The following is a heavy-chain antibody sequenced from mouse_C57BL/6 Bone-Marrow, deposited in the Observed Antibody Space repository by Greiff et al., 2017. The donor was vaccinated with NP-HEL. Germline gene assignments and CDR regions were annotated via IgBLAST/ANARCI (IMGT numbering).Heavy chain of an antibody. J-gene: IGHJ4*01. D-gene: IGHD1-1*01. Sequence: QVTLKVSGAELVKPGASVKISCKASGYAFSSYWMNWVKQRPGKGLEWIGQIYPGDGDTNYNGKFKGKATLTADKSSSTAYMQLSSLTSEDSAVYFCARRIYYYGSSPYAMDYWGQGTSVTVSS. CDR3: ARRIYYYGSSPYAMDY. CDR1: GYAFSSYW. CDR2: IYPGDGDT. V-gene: IGHV1-80*01.